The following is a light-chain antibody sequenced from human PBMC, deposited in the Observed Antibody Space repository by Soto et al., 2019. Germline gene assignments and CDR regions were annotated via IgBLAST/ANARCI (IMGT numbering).Light chain of an antibody. Sequence: EIVLTQSPGTLSLSPGERPTLSCRASQSVSSSYLAWYQQKPGQAPRXXIYGASSRATGIPDRFSGIVSGTDFTLTISRLEPEDGAVYDGQQYGSSPWTFGQGTKVDIK. V-gene: IGKV3-20*01. CDR1: QSVSSSY. CDR3: QQYGSSPWT. J-gene: IGKJ1*01. CDR2: GAS.